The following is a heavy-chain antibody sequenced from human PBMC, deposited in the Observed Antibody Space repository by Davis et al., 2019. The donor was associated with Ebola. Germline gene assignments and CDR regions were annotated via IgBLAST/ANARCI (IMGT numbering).Heavy chain of an antibody. J-gene: IGHJ4*02. CDR1: GFTVSRTY. Sequence: GESLKISCEASGFTVSRTYMSWVRQAPGKGLEWVSSIFSAGYKYYADSVKGRFTISRDDSRNTLYLQMNTLTADDTAVYYCADVETGSDYWGQGTLVTVSS. CDR3: ADVETGSDY. CDR2: IFSAGYK. V-gene: IGHV3-66*01. D-gene: IGHD1-1*01.